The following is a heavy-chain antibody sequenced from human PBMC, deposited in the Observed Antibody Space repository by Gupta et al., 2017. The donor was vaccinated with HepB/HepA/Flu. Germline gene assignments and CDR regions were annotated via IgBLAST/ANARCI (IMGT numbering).Heavy chain of an antibody. CDR1: GFTFSDYA. CDR3: SRFSVTYYYSGMDV. D-gene: IGHD4-11*01. V-gene: IGHV3-49*04. J-gene: IGHJ6*02. CDR2: IRNKPYGETT. Sequence: EVHLVESGGGLVQSGRSLRLSCTASGFTFSDYAMNWVRQAPGKGLEWVGFIRNKPYGETTEYAASVKGRVTISRDDSKSIAYLQMKSLTTEDTAVYYCSRFSVTYYYSGMDVWGQGTTVTVSS.